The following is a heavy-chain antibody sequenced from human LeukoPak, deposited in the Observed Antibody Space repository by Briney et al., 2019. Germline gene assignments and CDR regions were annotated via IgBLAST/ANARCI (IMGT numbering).Heavy chain of an antibody. CDR1: GFTFTRSA. CDR2: IVVGSGNT. V-gene: IGHV1-58*02. CDR3: TRARLRYPADAFDI. D-gene: IGHD6-25*01. Sequence: VASVKVSCKASGFTFTRSAMQWVRQARGQRPEWIGWIVVGSGNTNYAQKYQERVTITRDMSTGTAYMDLSSLRSEDTAVYYCTRARLRYPADAFDIWGQGTMVTVSS. J-gene: IGHJ3*02.